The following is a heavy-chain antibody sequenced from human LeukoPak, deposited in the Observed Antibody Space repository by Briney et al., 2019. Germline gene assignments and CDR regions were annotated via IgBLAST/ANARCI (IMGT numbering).Heavy chain of an antibody. D-gene: IGHD4-11*01. CDR2: ISAYNGNT. J-gene: IGHJ6*03. CDR3: ARDWYAYSNFATHMDV. Sequence: ASVKVSCKASGYTFTSYGISWVRQAPGQGLEWMGWISAYNGNTNYAQKLQGRVTMTTDTSTSTAYMELRSLRSDDTAVYYCARDWYAYSNFATHMDVWGKGTTVTVSS. CDR1: GYTFTSYG. V-gene: IGHV1-18*01.